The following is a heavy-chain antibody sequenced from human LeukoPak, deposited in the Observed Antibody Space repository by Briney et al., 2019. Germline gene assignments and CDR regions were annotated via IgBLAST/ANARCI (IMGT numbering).Heavy chain of an antibody. CDR3: ARSGEIKARAPAYYYYYGMDV. V-gene: IGHV1-69*13. Sequence: SVKVSCKASGGTFSSYAISWVRQAPGQGLEWMGGIIPNFGTAKYEQKFQGRVTITADESTSTAYMELSSLRSEDTAVYYCARSGEIKARAPAYYYYYGMDVWGKGTTVTVSS. CDR2: IIPNFGTA. J-gene: IGHJ6*04. CDR1: GGTFSSYA. D-gene: IGHD3-10*01.